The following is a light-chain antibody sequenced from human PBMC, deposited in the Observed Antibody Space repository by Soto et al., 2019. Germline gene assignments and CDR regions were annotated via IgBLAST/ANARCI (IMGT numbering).Light chain of an antibody. CDR3: QQRSNWPLT. CDR2: DAS. Sequence: EIVLTQSPATLSLSPGERATLCCRASQSVSSYLAWYQQKPGQAPRLLIYDASNRATGIPARFSGSGSGTDFTLTISSLEPEDFAVYYCQQRSNWPLTFGQGTRLEIK. V-gene: IGKV3-11*01. CDR1: QSVSSY. J-gene: IGKJ5*01.